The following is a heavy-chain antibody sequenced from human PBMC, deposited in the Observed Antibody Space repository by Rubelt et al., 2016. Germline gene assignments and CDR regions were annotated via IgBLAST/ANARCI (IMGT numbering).Heavy chain of an antibody. V-gene: IGHV4-30-2*01. CDR3: ARDMEGFDY. CDR1: GGSISSGGYS. D-gene: IGHD1-1*01. Sequence: QLQLQESGSGLVKPSQTLSLTCAVSGGSISSGGYSWSWIRQPPGKGLEWIEYIYYSGSTNYNPSLKSRVTISVDTSKNQFSLKLSSVTAADTAVYYCARDMEGFDYWGQGTLVTVSS. CDR2: IYYSGST. J-gene: IGHJ4*02.